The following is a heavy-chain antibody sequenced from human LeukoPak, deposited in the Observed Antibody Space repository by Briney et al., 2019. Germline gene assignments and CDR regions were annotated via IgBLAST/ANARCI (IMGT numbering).Heavy chain of an antibody. D-gene: IGHD4-11*01. CDR1: GFTFSTYS. Sequence: GGSLRLSCAASGFTFSTYSMNWVRQAPGKGLEWLSFISSSSSTIYYADSVRGQFTISRDNAKNSLFLQMNSLRDEDTAVYYCAREQFAFDIWGRGSMVTVSS. CDR3: AREQFAFDI. J-gene: IGHJ3*02. CDR2: ISSSSSTI. V-gene: IGHV3-48*02.